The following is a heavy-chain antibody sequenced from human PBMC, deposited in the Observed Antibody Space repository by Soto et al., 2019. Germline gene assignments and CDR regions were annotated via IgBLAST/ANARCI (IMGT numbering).Heavy chain of an antibody. CDR1: GFTFSNAW. CDR2: IKSKTDGGTT. J-gene: IGHJ3*02. D-gene: IGHD3-22*01. CDR3: WYYYDSSGYYSNDAFDI. V-gene: IGHV3-15*01. Sequence: GGSLRLSCAASGFTFSNAWMSWVRQAPGKGLEWVGRIKSKTDGGTTDYAAPVKGRFTISRDDSKNTLYLQMNSLKTEDTAVYYXWYYYDSSGYYSNDAFDIWGKGTMVTVS.